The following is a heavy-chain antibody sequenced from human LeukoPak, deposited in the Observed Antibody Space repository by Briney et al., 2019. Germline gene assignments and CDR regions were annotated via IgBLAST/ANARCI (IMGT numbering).Heavy chain of an antibody. CDR2: IYYSGST. CDR3: ARALRWGGAYGMDV. Sequence: KTSETLSLTCTVSGGSISSYYWSWIRQPPGKGLEWIGYIYYSGSTNYNPSLKSRVTMSVDTSKNQFSLKLSSVTAADTAVYYCARALRWGGAYGMDVWGQGTTVTVSS. CDR1: GGSISSYY. J-gene: IGHJ6*02. D-gene: IGHD3-16*01. V-gene: IGHV4-59*12.